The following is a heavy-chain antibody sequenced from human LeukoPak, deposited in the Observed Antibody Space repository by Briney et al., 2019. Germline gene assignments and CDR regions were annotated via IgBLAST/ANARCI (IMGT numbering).Heavy chain of an antibody. Sequence: ASVKVSCKASGYTFSGYYMHWVRQAPGQGLEWMGWINPNSGGTNYAQKLQGRVTMTRDTSISTAYMELSRLRSDDTAVYYCARLVTMIVGRFDYWGQGTLVTVSS. CDR1: GYTFSGYY. CDR2: INPNSGGT. D-gene: IGHD3-22*01. V-gene: IGHV1-2*02. CDR3: ARLVTMIVGRFDY. J-gene: IGHJ4*02.